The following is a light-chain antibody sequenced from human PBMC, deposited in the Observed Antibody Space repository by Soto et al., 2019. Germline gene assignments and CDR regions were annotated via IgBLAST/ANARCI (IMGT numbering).Light chain of an antibody. CDR1: SSDVGSYNP. CDR3: CSYAHGNTLV. CDR2: EGS. Sequence: QSVLTQPASVSGSPGQSITISCTGTSSDVGSYNPVSWFQQHPGKAPKLMIYEGSKRPSGVSNRFSGSKSGNTASLTISGLQAEDEADYYCCSYAHGNTLVFGGGTKLTVL. V-gene: IGLV2-23*01. J-gene: IGLJ2*01.